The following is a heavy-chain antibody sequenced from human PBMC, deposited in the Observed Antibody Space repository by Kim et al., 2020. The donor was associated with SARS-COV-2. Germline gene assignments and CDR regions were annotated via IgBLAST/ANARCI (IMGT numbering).Heavy chain of an antibody. Sequence: ASVKVSCKASGYTFTSYDINWVRQATGQGLEWMGSMNPNSGDTGFAQKFQGRLTMTRDTSISTAYMELSSLRSEDTAVYYCARGSAKVPAAAASWGQGTL. CDR2: MNPNSGDT. V-gene: IGHV1-8*01. J-gene: IGHJ1*01. CDR3: ARGSAKVPAAAAS. D-gene: IGHD2-2*01. CDR1: GYTFTSYD.